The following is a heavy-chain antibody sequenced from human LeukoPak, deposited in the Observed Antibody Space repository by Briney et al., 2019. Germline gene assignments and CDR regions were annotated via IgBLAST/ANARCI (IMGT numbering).Heavy chain of an antibody. V-gene: IGHV4-59*08. D-gene: IGHD6-19*01. J-gene: IGHJ5*01. CDR3: ATGLYSSGWPFDP. CDR1: GGSISSYY. Sequence: SETLSLTCTVSGGSISSYYWSWIRQPPGKGLEWIGYIYYSGSTNYNPSLKSRVTISVDTSKNQFSLKLSSVTAADTAVYYCATGLYSSGWPFDPWGQGTLVTVSS. CDR2: IYYSGST.